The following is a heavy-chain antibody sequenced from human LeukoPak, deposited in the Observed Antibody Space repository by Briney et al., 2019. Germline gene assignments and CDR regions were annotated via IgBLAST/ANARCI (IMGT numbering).Heavy chain of an antibody. CDR2: IYFSGGT. CDR1: GDSISSSNCY. D-gene: IGHD5-18*01. V-gene: IGHV4-39*02. J-gene: IGHJ4*02. Sequence: SETLSLTCTVSGDSISSSNCYWGWIRQPPGKGLEWIGSIYFSGGTYYNPSLKSRVTMLLDTSKNHISLKLTSVTAADTAIYFCARASETAMVTLWGQGTLVTVSS. CDR3: ARASETAMVTL.